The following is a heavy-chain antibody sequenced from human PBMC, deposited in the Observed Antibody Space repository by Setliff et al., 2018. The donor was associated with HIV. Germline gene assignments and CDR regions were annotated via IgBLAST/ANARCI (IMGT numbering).Heavy chain of an antibody. CDR1: GASISSGSW. J-gene: IGHJ5*02. D-gene: IGHD7-27*01. CDR2: VFHSGGA. CDR3: ARDLPELTGRSFDP. Sequence: SETLSLTCAVSGASISSGSWWTWVRQPPGKGLEWIGEVFHSGGATYNPSLKSRVTISVDTSKNQFSLKLTSVTAADTAVYYCARDLPELTGRSFDPWGQGMLVTVSS. V-gene: IGHV4-4*02.